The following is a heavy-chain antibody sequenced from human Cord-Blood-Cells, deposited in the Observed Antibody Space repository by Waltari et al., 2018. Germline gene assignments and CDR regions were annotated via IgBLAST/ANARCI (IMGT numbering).Heavy chain of an antibody. Sequence: QVQLVQSVAEVKKPGASVKVSCKVSGYTLTELSMHWVRQDPAKGLEWMGCFDPEDCETIYAQKLHGRVTITYDTSTDPAYMELIILKSEDMAVYYWATEGLRNFDYWCQGTLVTVSA. V-gene: IGHV1-24*01. CDR2: FDPEDCET. CDR3: ATEGLRNFDY. J-gene: IGHJ4*02. CDR1: GYTLTELS.